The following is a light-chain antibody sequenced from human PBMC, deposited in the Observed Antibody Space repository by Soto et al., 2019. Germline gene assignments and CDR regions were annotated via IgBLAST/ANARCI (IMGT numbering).Light chain of an antibody. J-gene: IGKJ1*01. CDR1: QSINHY. CDR3: QQSYKTPRT. CDR2: AAS. V-gene: IGKV1-39*01. Sequence: IQMTQSPSSLSASVGDRVPITYRASQSINHYLNWYHQKPGKAPKLLIYAASRLESGVPSRFSGSGSGADFTLTISSLQPEDFATYFRQQSYKTPRTFGQGTKVEIK.